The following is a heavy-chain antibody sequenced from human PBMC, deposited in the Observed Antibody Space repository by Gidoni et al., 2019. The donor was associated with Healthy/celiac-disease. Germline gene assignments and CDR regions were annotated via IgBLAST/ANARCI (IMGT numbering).Heavy chain of an antibody. CDR2: ISGSGGST. V-gene: IGHV3-23*01. J-gene: IGHJ5*02. D-gene: IGHD6-13*01. CDR1: GFPFSSYA. CDR3: AKTPSSLGGWFDP. Sequence: EVQLLESGGGLVQPGGSLRLSCAASGFPFSSYAMSWVRQAPGKGLEWVSAISGSGGSTYYADSVKGRFTISRDNSKNTRYLQMNSLRAEDTAVYYCAKTPSSLGGWFDPWGQGTLVTVSS.